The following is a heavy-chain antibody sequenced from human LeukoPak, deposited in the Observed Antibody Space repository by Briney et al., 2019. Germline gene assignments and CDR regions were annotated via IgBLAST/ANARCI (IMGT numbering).Heavy chain of an antibody. V-gene: IGHV4-61*02. CDR2: IYTSGST. J-gene: IGHJ4*02. CDR3: ARDGGGGAAGY. CDR1: GGSISSGNYY. D-gene: IGHD1-26*01. Sequence: SQTLSLTCTVSGGSISSGNYYWSWIRQPAGKGLEWVGRIYTSGSTNYNPSLKSRVTISVDTSKSPFSLKLSSVTAADTAVYYCARDGGGGAAGYWGQGTLVTVSS.